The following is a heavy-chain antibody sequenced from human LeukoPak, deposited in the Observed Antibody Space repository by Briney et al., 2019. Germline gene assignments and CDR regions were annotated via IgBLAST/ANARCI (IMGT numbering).Heavy chain of an antibody. V-gene: IGHV3-73*01. CDR2: IRSKANSYAT. J-gene: IGHJ4*02. Sequence: GGSLRLSYAASGFTFSGSAMHWVRQASGKGLEWVGRIRSKANSYATAYAASVKGRFTISRDDSKNTAYLQMNSLKTEDTAVYYCTRHTAVTGPFDYWGQGTLVTASS. CDR1: GFTFSGSA. CDR3: TRHTAVTGPFDY. D-gene: IGHD4-17*01.